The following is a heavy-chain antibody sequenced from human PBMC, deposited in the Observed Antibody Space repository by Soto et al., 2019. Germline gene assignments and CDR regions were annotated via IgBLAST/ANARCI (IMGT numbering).Heavy chain of an antibody. CDR3: ASKAVAGTSAGYYYGMDV. D-gene: IGHD6-19*01. CDR2: IYPGDSDT. J-gene: IGHJ6*02. CDR1: GYSFTSYW. Sequence: SLKISCKGSGYSFTSYWIGWMRQMPGKGLEWMGIIYPGDSDTRYSPSFQGQVTISADKSISTAYLQWSSLKASDTAMYYCASKAVAGTSAGYYYGMDVWGQGTTVTVSS. V-gene: IGHV5-51*01.